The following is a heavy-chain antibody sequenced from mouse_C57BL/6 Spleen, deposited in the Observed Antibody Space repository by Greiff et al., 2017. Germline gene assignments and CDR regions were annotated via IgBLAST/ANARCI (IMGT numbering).Heavy chain of an antibody. D-gene: IGHD2-2*01. CDR1: GYTFTSYT. Sequence: QVQLQQSGAELARPGASVKMSCKASGYTFTSYTMHWVKQRPGRGLEWIGYINPSSGYTKYNQKFKDKATLTADKSSSTAYMQLSSLTSEDSAVYYCARGGNLVYYGYLYAMDYWGQGTSVTVSS. CDR3: ARGGNLVYYGYLYAMDY. J-gene: IGHJ4*01. CDR2: INPSSGYT. V-gene: IGHV1-4*01.